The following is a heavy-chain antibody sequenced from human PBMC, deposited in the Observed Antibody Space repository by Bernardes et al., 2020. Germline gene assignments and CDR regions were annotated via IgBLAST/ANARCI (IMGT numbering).Heavy chain of an antibody. CDR1: IGSIISNY. J-gene: IGHJ4*02. D-gene: IGHD1-26*01. V-gene: IGHV4-59*01. CDR2: MYYTGNT. Sequence: SETLSLTCSVSIGSIISNYWSWIRKPPGKGLEWLGYMYYTGNTNSKSSVKSRVTISVDASKNQVSLKLTSVTAADTAVYYCARLAGGESGSHDYWGQGTLVTVSS. CDR3: ARLAGGESGSHDY.